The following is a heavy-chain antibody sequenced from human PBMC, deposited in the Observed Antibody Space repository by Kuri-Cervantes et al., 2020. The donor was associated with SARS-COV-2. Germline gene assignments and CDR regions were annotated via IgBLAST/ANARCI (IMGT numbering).Heavy chain of an antibody. Sequence: GESLKISCAASGFTFSSYAMHWVRQAPGKELEWVAVISYDGSNKYYADSVKGRFTISRDSAKNSLYLQMNSLRAEDTAVYYCARDQDPHLITVVYFDFWGQGTLVTVSS. J-gene: IGHJ4*02. V-gene: IGHV3-30-3*01. CDR3: ARDQDPHLITVVYFDF. CDR2: ISYDGSNK. CDR1: GFTFSSYA. D-gene: IGHD3-22*01.